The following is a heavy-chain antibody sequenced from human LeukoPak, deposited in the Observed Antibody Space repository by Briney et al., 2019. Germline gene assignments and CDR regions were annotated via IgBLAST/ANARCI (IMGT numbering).Heavy chain of an antibody. J-gene: IGHJ4*02. Sequence: ASVKVSCKASGYTFTSYYMHWVRQAPGQGLEWMGIINPSADSTSYAQKFQGRVTMTRDTSTSTVYMELSSLNSEDEAVYYCARAFSSGRRVDYWGQGTLVTVSS. CDR2: INPSADST. V-gene: IGHV1-46*01. D-gene: IGHD3-3*01. CDR3: ARAFSSGRRVDY. CDR1: GYTFTSYY.